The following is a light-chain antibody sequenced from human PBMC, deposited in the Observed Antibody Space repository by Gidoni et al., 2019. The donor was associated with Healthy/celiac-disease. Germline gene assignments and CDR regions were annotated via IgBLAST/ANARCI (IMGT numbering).Light chain of an antibody. CDR2: KDS. V-gene: IGLV3-1*01. CDR3: QAWDSSTVV. J-gene: IGLJ2*01. Sequence: SYELTQSPSVSVSPGQTASITCSGDKLGDKYAFWYQQKTGQSPVLVIYKDSKRPSGIPERFSGSNSGNTATLTISGTQAMDEADYDCQAWDSSTVVFGGGTKLTVL. CDR1: KLGDKY.